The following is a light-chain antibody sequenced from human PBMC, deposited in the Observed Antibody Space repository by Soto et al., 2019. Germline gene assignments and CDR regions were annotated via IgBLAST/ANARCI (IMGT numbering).Light chain of an antibody. CDR1: QDISND. J-gene: IGKJ1*01. CDR3: LQHNDYPPT. V-gene: IGKV1-17*01. Sequence: DIQMTQSPSSLSASVGDRVTITCRASQDISNDLGWYQQKPGKAPKRLIYAASSLQSGVPSRFSGSGSGTEFTLTISSLQPEDYATYYCLQHNDYPPTFGQGTNVEI. CDR2: AAS.